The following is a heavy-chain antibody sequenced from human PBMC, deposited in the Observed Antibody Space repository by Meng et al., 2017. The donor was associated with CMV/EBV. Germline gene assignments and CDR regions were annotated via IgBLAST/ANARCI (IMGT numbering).Heavy chain of an antibody. J-gene: IGHJ5*02. Sequence: SETLSLTCTVSGGSISSSSYYWGWIRQPPGKGLEWIGSIYYSGSTYYNPSLKSRVTISVDTSKNQFSLKRSSVTAADTAVYYCASGITIFGVVINSYNWFDPWGQGTLVTVSS. CDR2: IYYSGST. D-gene: IGHD3-3*01. V-gene: IGHV4-39*07. CDR1: GGSISSSSYY. CDR3: ASGITIFGVVINSYNWFDP.